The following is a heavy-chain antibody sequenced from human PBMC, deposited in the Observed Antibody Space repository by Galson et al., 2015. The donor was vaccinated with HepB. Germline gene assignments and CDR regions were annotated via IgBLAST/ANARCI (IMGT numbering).Heavy chain of an antibody. CDR3: AHTPFPPPGAAAPKTYNWFDP. V-gene: IGHV2-5*02. Sequence: PALVKPTQTLTLTCTFSGFSLSTSGVGVGWIRQPPGKALEWLALIYWDDDKRYSLSLKSRLTITKDTSKNQVVLTMTNMDPVDTATYYCAHTPFPPPGAAAPKTYNWFDPWGQGTLVTVSS. CDR1: GFSLSTSGVG. D-gene: IGHD6-13*01. J-gene: IGHJ5*02. CDR2: IYWDDDK.